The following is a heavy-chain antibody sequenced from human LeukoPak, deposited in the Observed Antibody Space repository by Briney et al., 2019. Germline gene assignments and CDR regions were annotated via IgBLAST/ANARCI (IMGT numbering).Heavy chain of an antibody. CDR2: IYTSGST. J-gene: IGHJ4*02. D-gene: IGHD3-22*01. Sequence: SETLSLTCTVSGGSISRGSYYWSWIRQPAGKGLEWIGRIYTSGSTNYNPSLKSRVTISVDTSKNQFSLKLSSVTAADTAVYYCARSRYYYDSSGYYLDYWGQGTLVTVSS. CDR1: GGSISRGSYY. CDR3: ARSRYYYDSSGYYLDY. V-gene: IGHV4-61*02.